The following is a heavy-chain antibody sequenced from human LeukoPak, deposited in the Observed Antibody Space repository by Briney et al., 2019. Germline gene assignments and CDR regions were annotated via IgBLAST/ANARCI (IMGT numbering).Heavy chain of an antibody. V-gene: IGHV3-30*02. CDR1: GFTFSIYF. Sequence: GGCLSLSCAVSGFTFSIYFMHWVRQAPGRGLVWVAFIRYDGSNQYYADSVKGRFTISRDNSKNTLYLQMNSLRAEDTAVYYCAKERSGCFDYWGQGTLVTVSS. CDR3: AKERSGCFDY. J-gene: IGHJ4*02. CDR2: IRYDGSNQ. D-gene: IGHD1-26*01.